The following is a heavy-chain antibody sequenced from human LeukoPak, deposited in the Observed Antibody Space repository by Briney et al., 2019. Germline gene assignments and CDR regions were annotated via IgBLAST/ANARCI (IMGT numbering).Heavy chain of an antibody. CDR1: GYSFTSYW. D-gene: IGHD2-15*01. Sequence: GESLKISCKGSGYSFTSYWIGWVRQMPGKGLEWMGIIYPGDSDTRYSPSFQGQVTISADKSISTAYLQWSSLKASDTAMYYCARRRNTSVAVAATLAIGWFDPWGQGTLVTVS. CDR3: ARRRNTSVAVAATLAIGWFDP. V-gene: IGHV5-51*01. J-gene: IGHJ5*02. CDR2: IYPGDSDT.